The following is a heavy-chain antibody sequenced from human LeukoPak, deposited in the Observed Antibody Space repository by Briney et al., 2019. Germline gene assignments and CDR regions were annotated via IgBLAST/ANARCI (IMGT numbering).Heavy chain of an antibody. J-gene: IGHJ4*02. D-gene: IGHD3-10*01. CDR2: ISDNGYST. Sequence: GGSLRLSCAASGFTFSSYAMSWVRQAPEKGLEWVSSISDNGYSTYYPDSVRGRFTISRDNSKNTLYLQMNSLRDEDTAVYYCANRSDFDYWGQGTLVTVSS. CDR1: GFTFSSYA. V-gene: IGHV3-23*01. CDR3: ANRSDFDY.